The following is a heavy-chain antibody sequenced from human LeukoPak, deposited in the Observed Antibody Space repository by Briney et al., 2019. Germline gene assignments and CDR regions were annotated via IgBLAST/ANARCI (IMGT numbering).Heavy chain of an antibody. CDR2: IYYSGST. CDR3: ARASIAVAAGGRWFDP. V-gene: IGHV4-31*03. Sequence: PSQTLSLTCTVSGASISSGGYYWSWIRQHPGKGLEWLGYIYYSGSTNYNPSLKSRVTISVDTSKNQFSLKLSSVTAADTAVYYCARASIAVAAGGRWFDPWGQGTLVTVSS. CDR1: GASISSGGYY. D-gene: IGHD6-19*01. J-gene: IGHJ5*02.